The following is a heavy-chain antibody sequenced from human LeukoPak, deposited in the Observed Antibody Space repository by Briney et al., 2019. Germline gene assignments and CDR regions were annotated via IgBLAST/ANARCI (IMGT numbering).Heavy chain of an antibody. Sequence: SETLSLTCTVSGGSISSYYWSWIRQPAGKGLEWIGRIYTSGSTNYNPSLKSRVTMSVDTSKNQFSLKLSSVTAADTAVYYCARGVPGRRATSFRVDYWGQGTLVTVSS. CDR2: IYTSGST. J-gene: IGHJ4*02. V-gene: IGHV4-4*07. D-gene: IGHD2/OR15-2a*01. CDR1: GGSISSYY. CDR3: ARGVPGRRATSFRVDY.